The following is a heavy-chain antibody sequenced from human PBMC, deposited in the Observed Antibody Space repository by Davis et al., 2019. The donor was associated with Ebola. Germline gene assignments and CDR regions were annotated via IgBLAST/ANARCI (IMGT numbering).Heavy chain of an antibody. J-gene: IGHJ6*04. CDR3: ARDPGSSWYFMDV. D-gene: IGHD6-13*01. V-gene: IGHV3-23*01. CDR2: ISGSGGST. Sequence: GESLKISCAASGFTFSSYAMSWVRQAPGKGLEWVSAISGSGGSTYYADSVKGRFTIPRDNAKNSLYLQMNSLRAEDTAVYYCARDPGSSWYFMDVWGKGTTVAVSS. CDR1: GFTFSSYA.